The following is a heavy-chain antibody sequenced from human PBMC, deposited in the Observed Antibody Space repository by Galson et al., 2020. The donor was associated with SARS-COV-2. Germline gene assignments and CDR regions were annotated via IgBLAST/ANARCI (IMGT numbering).Heavy chain of an antibody. V-gene: IGHV1-8*01. D-gene: IGHD5-18*01. CDR3: ARVWERGFSYGNWFDP. Sequence: ASVKVSCKASGYTFTNYDINWVRQATGEGLEWMGWMNPKSGNTGYVQKFQGRVTMTRDTSTSTAYMELSSLRSEETAVYYCARVWERGFSYGNWFDPGGKGNLVTVSS. CDR1: GYTFTNYD. J-gene: IGHJ5*02. CDR2: MNPKSGNT.